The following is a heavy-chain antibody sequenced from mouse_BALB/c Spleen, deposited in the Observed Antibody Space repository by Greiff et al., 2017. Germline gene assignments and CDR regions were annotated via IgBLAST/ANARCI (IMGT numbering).Heavy chain of an antibody. D-gene: IGHD2-1*01. V-gene: IGHV1-14*01. CDR3: AREENYGNYDYAMDY. Sequence: VQLQQSGPELVKPGASVKMSCKASGYTFTSYVMHWVKQKPGQGLEWIGYINPYNDGTKYNEKFKGKATLTSDKSSSTAYMELSSLTSEDSAVYYCAREENYGNYDYAMDYWGQGTSVTVSS. CDR2: INPYNDGT. J-gene: IGHJ4*01. CDR1: GYTFTSYV.